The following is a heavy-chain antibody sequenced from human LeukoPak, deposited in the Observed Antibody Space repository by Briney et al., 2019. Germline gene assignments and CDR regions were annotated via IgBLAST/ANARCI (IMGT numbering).Heavy chain of an antibody. J-gene: IGHJ4*02. Sequence: PSETLSLTCAVYGGSFSGYYWSWIRQPPGKGLEWIGYIYYSGSTYYNPSLKSRVTISVDTSKNQFSLKLSSVTAADTAVYYCARELAAGPYYFDYWGQGTLVTVSS. V-gene: IGHV4-30-4*08. CDR3: ARELAAGPYYFDY. CDR1: GGSFSGYY. CDR2: IYYSGST. D-gene: IGHD6-13*01.